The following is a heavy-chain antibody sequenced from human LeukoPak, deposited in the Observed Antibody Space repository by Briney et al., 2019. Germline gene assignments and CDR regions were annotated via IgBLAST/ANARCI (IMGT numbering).Heavy chain of an antibody. J-gene: IGHJ6*03. CDR3: ARGENYYFHTDV. Sequence: GGSLRLSCAASGFSVSDSYMSWVRQAPGKGLEWVSILYSGGDTYYSASVRGRFAISRDNSKNTLYLQMNTLSAADTAVYFCARGENYYFHTDVWGKGATVTVSS. V-gene: IGHV3-66*02. D-gene: IGHD2/OR15-2a*01. CDR2: LYSGGDT. CDR1: GFSVSDSY.